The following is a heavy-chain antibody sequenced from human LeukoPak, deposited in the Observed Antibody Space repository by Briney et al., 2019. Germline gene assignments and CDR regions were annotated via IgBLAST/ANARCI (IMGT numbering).Heavy chain of an antibody. J-gene: IGHJ5*02. CDR1: GGSISSGGYY. CDR2: IYYSGST. Sequence: SQTLSLTCTVSGGSISSGGYYWSWIRQHPGKGLEWIGYIYYSGSTYYNPSLKSRVTISVDTSKNQFSLKLSSVTAADTAVYYCAGDAPGGEQQLVRWFDPWGQGTLVTVSS. D-gene: IGHD6-13*01. CDR3: AGDAPGGEQQLVRWFDP. V-gene: IGHV4-31*03.